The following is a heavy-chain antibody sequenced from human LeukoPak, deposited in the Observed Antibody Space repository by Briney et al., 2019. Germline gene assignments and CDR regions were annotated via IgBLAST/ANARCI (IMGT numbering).Heavy chain of an antibody. CDR3: ARTTLEWPHYAFDI. CDR1: GDSISSSIYY. J-gene: IGHJ3*02. V-gene: IGHV4-39*01. D-gene: IGHD3-3*01. Sequence: SETLSLTCTVSGDSISSSIYYWGWIRQPPGKGLEWIGNIYYDGSTYYNPSLKSRVTMSVDTSKNQFSLKLSSVTAADTAVYYCARTTLEWPHYAFDIWGQGTMVTVSS. CDR2: IYYDGST.